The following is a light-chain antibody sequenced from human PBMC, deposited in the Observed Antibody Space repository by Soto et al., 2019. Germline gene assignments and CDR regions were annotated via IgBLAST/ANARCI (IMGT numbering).Light chain of an antibody. Sequence: EIVMTQCPATLSVSPGERATLSCRPSQSISNKLAWYQHKPGQETRVIIDDTSTRVSGLPGRFTGRWYGTDFTLNISSLQFEDSAVYYCQQYNSWRSLSFGQRTRLE. V-gene: IGKV3-15*01. J-gene: IGKJ5*01. CDR3: QQYNSWRSLS. CDR2: DTS. CDR1: QSISNK.